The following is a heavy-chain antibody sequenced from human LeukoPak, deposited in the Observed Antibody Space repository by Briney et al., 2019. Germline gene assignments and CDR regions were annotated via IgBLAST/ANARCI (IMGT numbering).Heavy chain of an antibody. J-gene: IGHJ3*02. CDR1: GYTFTGYY. V-gene: IGHV1-2*04. CDR2: INPNSGGT. CDR3: ARVSYYYHNSPDDAFDI. D-gene: IGHD3-22*01. Sequence: ASVKVSCKASGYTFTGYYMHWVRQAPGQGLEWMGWINPNSGGTNYAQKFQGWVTMTRDTSISTAYMELSRLRSDDTAVYYCARVSYYYHNSPDDAFDIWGQGTMVTVSS.